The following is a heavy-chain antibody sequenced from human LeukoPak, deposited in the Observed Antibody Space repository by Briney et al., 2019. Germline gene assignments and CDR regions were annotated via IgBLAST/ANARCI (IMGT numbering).Heavy chain of an antibody. V-gene: IGHV3-21*01. Sequence: GGSPRLSCAASGFTFSSYSMNWVRQAPGKGLEWVSSISSSSSYIYYADSVKGRFTISRDNAKNSLYLQMNSLRAEDTAVYYCARDQGGSGWFDYWGQGTLVTVSS. D-gene: IGHD3-10*01. CDR3: ARDQGGSGWFDY. CDR1: GFTFSSYS. J-gene: IGHJ4*02. CDR2: ISSSSSYI.